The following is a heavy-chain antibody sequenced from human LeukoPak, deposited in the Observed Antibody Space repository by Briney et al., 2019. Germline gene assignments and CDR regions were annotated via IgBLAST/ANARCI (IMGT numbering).Heavy chain of an antibody. J-gene: IGHJ6*02. D-gene: IGHD1-1*01. CDR3: ARNPEGWKHYYYYGMDV. CDR1: GFTFNNYG. Sequence: PGGSLRLSCVASGFTFNNYGMHWVRQAPGKGLEWVAIIWYDGSNKYYADSVKGRFTISRDNSKNTLYLQVNSLRAEDTAVYYCARNPEGWKHYYYYGMDVWGQGTTVTVSS. V-gene: IGHV3-33*01. CDR2: IWYDGSNK.